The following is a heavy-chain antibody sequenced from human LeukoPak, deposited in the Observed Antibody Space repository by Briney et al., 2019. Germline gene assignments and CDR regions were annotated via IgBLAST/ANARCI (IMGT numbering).Heavy chain of an antibody. CDR1: GFTFSSYD. D-gene: IGHD2-2*01. V-gene: IGHV3-13*05. J-gene: IGHJ3*02. CDR2: ISTAGDP. CDR3: AGQARPGSAEGAFDI. Sequence: PGGSLRLSCAASGFTFSSYDMHWVRQDNGKGLEWVSAISTAGDPYYLGSVKGRFTISRENAKNSFYLQMNSLRAGVTAVYYCAGQARPGSAEGAFDIWGQGTMVTVSS.